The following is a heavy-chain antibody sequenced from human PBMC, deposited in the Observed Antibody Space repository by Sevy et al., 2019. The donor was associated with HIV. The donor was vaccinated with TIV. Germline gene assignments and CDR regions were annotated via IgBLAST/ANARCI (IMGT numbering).Heavy chain of an antibody. CDR3: AQGYYFTY. CDR2: MRPNSGEV. Sequence: ASVKVSCKASRSTFVSNDINWLRQAPGQGLEWVGWMRPNSGEVGYAQKFQGRVTMTRNISITTAYMELGRLRFDDTAVYYCAQGYYFTYWVQGTVVTVSS. J-gene: IGHJ4*02. D-gene: IGHD3-22*01. V-gene: IGHV1-8*01. CDR1: RSTFVSND.